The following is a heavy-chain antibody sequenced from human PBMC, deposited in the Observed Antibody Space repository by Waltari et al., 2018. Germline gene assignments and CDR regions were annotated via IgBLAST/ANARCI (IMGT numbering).Heavy chain of an antibody. Sequence: VQLVESGGGLVQPGGSLRLSCAASGFTFSDSPMQWVRHVPGKGLQWLAILSSDGTTRRFADSVKGRFSISRDNSKNMLYLQMNSLRVDDTAYYFCATNEIPWHWGQGTLVTVSS. D-gene: IGHD2-2*02. CDR1: GFTFSDSP. CDR3: ATNEIPWH. CDR2: LSSDGTTR. J-gene: IGHJ4*02. V-gene: IGHV3-30-3*02.